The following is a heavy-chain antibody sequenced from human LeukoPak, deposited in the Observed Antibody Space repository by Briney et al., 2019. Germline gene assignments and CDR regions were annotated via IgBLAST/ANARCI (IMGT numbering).Heavy chain of an antibody. D-gene: IGHD3-22*01. V-gene: IGHV3-72*01. J-gene: IGHJ4*02. CDR3: AREFYDSSGYTLEY. CDR2: TRNKANSYTT. Sequence: PGGSLRLSCAASGFTFRDHYMGWVRQAPGKGLEWVGRTRNKANSYTTEYAASVKGRFTISRDDSKNSLYLQMNSLKTEDTAVYYCAREFYDSSGYTLEYWGQGTLVTASS. CDR1: GFTFRDHY.